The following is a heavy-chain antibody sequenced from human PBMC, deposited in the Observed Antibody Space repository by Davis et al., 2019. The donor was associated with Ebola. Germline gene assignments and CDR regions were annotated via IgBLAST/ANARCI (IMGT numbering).Heavy chain of an antibody. CDR3: VRDYSNLDYSYDYGMDV. CDR1: GGSFSGYY. Sequence: SETLSLTCAVYGGSFSGYYWSWIRQPPGKGLEWIGEINHSGSTNYNPSLKSRVTISVDTSKNQFSLRLSSVTDADTAVYYCVRDYSNLDYSYDYGMDVWGKGTTVTVSS. CDR2: INHSGST. D-gene: IGHD4-11*01. V-gene: IGHV4-34*01. J-gene: IGHJ6*04.